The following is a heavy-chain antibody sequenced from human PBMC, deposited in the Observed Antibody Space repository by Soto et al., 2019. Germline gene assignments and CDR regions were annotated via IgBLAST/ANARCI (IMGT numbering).Heavy chain of an antibody. CDR1: GGTFKKFA. D-gene: IGHD1-26*01. CDR3: ASGGKFHSEDLWEASYSHGLDV. CDR2: TLPFLGSS. Sequence: QVQLVQSGPEVKKPGSSVKVSCEASGGTFKKFAISWVRQAPGQGLEWMGGTLPFLGSSKYPQKFQGRVTIAADESATTTYMELVGLTSEDTAVYYCASGGKFHSEDLWEASYSHGLDVGGQGTTVTVSS. V-gene: IGHV1-69*01. J-gene: IGHJ6*01.